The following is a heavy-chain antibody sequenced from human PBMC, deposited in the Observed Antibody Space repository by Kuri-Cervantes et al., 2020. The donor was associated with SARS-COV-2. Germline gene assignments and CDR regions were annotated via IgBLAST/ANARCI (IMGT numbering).Heavy chain of an antibody. J-gene: IGHJ6*02. D-gene: IGHD2-21*02. CDR3: ARVGYCGGDCPGNYYYYGMDV. Sequence: ASVKVSCKASGYTFTGYYMHWVRQAPGQGLEWMGWISAYNGNTNYAQKLQGRVTMTTDTSTSTAYMELRSLRSDDTAVYYCARVGYCGGDCPGNYYYYGMDVWGQGTTVTVSS. CDR2: ISAYNGNT. V-gene: IGHV1-18*04. CDR1: GYTFTGYY.